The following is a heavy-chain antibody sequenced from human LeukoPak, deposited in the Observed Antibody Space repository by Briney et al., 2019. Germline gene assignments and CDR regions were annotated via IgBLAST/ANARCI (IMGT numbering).Heavy chain of an antibody. CDR1: GYTFTSYD. V-gene: IGHV1-8*01. CDR3: ARESAWNPVGIWFDP. CDR2: MNPNSGNT. D-gene: IGHD1-1*01. J-gene: IGHJ5*02. Sequence: GASVKVSCKASGYTFTSYDINWVRQATGQGLEWMGWMNPNSGNTGYAQKFQGRVTMTRNTSISTAYMELSSLRSDDTAVYYCARESAWNPVGIWFDPWGQGTLVTVSS.